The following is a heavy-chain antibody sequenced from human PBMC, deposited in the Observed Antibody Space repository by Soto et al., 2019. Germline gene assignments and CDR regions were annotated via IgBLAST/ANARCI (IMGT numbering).Heavy chain of an antibody. J-gene: IGHJ6*02. V-gene: IGHV1-18*01. CDR1: RYSFTCDG. CDR2: ISAYNGNT. CDR3: ARDSNGGSRSRGYYYYGMDV. Sequence: ASGNVCIKDSRYSFTCDGISLVRQAPGQWLEWMGWISAYNGNTNYAQKLQGRVTMTTDTSTSTAYMELRSLRSDDTAVYYCARDSNGGSRSRGYYYYGMDVWGQGTTVNVSS. D-gene: IGHD3-10*01.